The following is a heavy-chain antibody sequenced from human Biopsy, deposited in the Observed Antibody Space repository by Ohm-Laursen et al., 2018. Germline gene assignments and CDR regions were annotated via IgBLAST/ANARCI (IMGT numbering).Heavy chain of an antibody. J-gene: IGHJ5*02. Sequence: GTLSLTCGVSGGSIIGYYWTWIRQPPGKGLEWIGHVYNGGITNYNPSLKSRVTISKDTSKNQFSLQVNSVTAADTAVYYCARTPRDSFWSGSYKRGLWFDPWGQGTLVIVSS. CDR1: GGSIIGYY. CDR3: ARTPRDSFWSGSYKRGLWFDP. D-gene: IGHD3-3*01. V-gene: IGHV4-59*01. CDR2: VYNGGIT.